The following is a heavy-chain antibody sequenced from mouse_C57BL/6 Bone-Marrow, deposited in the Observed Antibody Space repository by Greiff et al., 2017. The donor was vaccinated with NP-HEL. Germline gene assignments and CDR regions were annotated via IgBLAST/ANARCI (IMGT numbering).Heavy chain of an antibody. J-gene: IGHJ4*01. D-gene: IGHD4-1*01. CDR1: GYAFSSSW. V-gene: IGHV1-82*01. CDR3: ARGAGTIDYYAMDY. Sequence: LQESGPELVKPGASVKISCKASGYAFSSSWMNWVKQRPGKGLEWIGRIYPGDGDTNYNGKFKGKATLTADKSSSTAYMQLSSLTSEDSAVYFCARGAGTIDYYAMDYWGQGTSVTVSS. CDR2: IYPGDGDT.